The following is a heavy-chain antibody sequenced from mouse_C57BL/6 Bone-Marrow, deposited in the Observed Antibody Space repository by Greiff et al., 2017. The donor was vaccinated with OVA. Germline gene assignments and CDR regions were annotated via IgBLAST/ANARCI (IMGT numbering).Heavy chain of an antibody. V-gene: IGHV1-61*01. Sequence: QVQLQQPGAELVRPGSSVKLSCKASGYTFTSYWMDWVKQRPGQGLEWIGNIYPSDSDTHYNQKFKDKATLTVDKSSSTAYLQLSSLTSEDSAVYYCARGSYYYGSSWDYWGQGTTLTVSS. J-gene: IGHJ2*01. CDR1: GYTFTSYW. CDR3: ARGSYYYGSSWDY. D-gene: IGHD1-1*01. CDR2: IYPSDSDT.